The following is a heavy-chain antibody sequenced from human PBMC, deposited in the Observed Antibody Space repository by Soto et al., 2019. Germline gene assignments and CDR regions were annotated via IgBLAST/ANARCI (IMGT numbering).Heavy chain of an antibody. CDR3: ARAGTTVDSYYYYGMDV. CDR2: IYYSGST. D-gene: IGHD1-1*01. Sequence: QVQLQESGPGLVKPSETLSLTCTVSGGSISSYYWSWIRQPPGKGLEWIGYIYYSGSTNYNPSLKSRVTISVDTSKNQFSLKLSSVTAADTAVYYCARAGTTVDSYYYYGMDVWGQGTTVTVSS. CDR1: GGSISSYY. V-gene: IGHV4-59*01. J-gene: IGHJ6*02.